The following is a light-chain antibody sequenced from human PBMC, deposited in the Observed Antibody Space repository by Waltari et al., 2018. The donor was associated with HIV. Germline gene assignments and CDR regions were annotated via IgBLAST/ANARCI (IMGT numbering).Light chain of an antibody. Sequence: EIVLTQSPGTLSLSPGERATLPFRASQSVSSSYLAWYQQKPGQAPRLLSYGASSRATGIPDRFSGSGSGTDFTLTISRLEPEDFAVYYCQQYGSSPLTFGGGTKVEIK. V-gene: IGKV3-20*01. CDR2: GAS. CDR3: QQYGSSPLT. J-gene: IGKJ4*01. CDR1: QSVSSSY.